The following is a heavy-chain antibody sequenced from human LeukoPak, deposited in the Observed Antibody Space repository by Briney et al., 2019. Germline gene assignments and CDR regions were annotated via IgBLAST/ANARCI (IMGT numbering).Heavy chain of an antibody. CDR2: IQQHGSET. V-gene: IGHV3-7*01. CDR1: GFTVSSNY. Sequence: GGFLRLSCAASGFTVSSNYMSWVRQAPGKGLEWVANIQQHGSETYYGDSVKGRFTISRDNAKNSLYLQMNSLRAEDTAVYYCAREDCTNGVCLYYYYYMDVWGKGTTVTVSS. CDR3: AREDCTNGVCLYYYYYMDV. J-gene: IGHJ6*03. D-gene: IGHD2-8*01.